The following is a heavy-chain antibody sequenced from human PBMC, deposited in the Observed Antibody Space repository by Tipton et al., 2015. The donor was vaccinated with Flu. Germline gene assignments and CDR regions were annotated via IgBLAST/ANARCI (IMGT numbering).Heavy chain of an antibody. J-gene: IGHJ4*02. CDR2: IFQSGST. V-gene: IGHV4-38-2*01. Sequence: GLVKPSETLSLACVVSGDSISSDYYWAWIRQPPGKGLEWIGNIFQSGSTYYNPSLKSRVTISVDTSKNQFSLKLSSVIPADTAVYYCVRAVSGTGPDYWGQGTLLTVSS. CDR3: VRAVSGTGPDY. D-gene: IGHD6-19*01. CDR1: GDSISSDYY.